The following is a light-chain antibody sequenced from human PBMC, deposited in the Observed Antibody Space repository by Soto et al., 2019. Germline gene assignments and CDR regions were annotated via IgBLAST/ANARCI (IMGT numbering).Light chain of an antibody. CDR3: AAWDDSLNGYV. V-gene: IGLV1-36*01. J-gene: IGLJ1*01. CDR1: SSNIGNNA. CDR2: YDD. Sequence: QPVLTQPPSVSDAPRQRVTITSSGSSSNIGNNAVNWYQQLPGKAPKLLIYYDDLLPSGVSDRFSGSKSGTSASLAISGLQSGDEADYYCAAWDDSLNGYVFGTGTKVTVL.